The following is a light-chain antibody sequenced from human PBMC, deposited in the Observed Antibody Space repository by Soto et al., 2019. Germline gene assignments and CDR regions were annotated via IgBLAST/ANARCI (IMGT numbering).Light chain of an antibody. V-gene: IGKV1-5*03. CDR2: RAS. CDR3: QQYNVYPWT. Sequence: DIQMTQSPSTLSASVGDRVTITCRASQSIGSWFAWYQQKPGKAPKLLIYRASSLESEVPSRFSGSESGTEFTLIINSLQPDDFATYYCQQYNVYPWTFGQGAKVEIK. J-gene: IGKJ1*01. CDR1: QSIGSW.